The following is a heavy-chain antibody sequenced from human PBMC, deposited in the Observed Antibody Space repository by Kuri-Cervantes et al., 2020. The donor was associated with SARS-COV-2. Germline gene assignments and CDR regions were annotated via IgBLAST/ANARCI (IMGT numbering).Heavy chain of an antibody. V-gene: IGHV3-23*01. Sequence: AGCLRPSCAVSGLTFSSYAMSWVRQAPGKGLEWVSAISGSGGSTYYADSVKGRFTISRDNSKNTLYLQMNSLRAEDTAVYYCAKRPAVVRSFDYWGQGTLVTVSS. D-gene: IGHD2-15*01. CDR1: GLTFSSYA. CDR2: ISGSGGST. CDR3: AKRPAVVRSFDY. J-gene: IGHJ4*02.